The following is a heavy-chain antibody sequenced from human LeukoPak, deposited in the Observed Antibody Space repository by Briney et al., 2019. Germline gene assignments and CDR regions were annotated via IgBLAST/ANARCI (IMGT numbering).Heavy chain of an antibody. J-gene: IGHJ3*01. CDR3: ARVMSGYYVVLDV. CDR2: GDT. Sequence: GDTYYAGSVKGRFTISREKAKNSLHLQTNRLRAGDTAVYYCARVMSGYYVVLDVWGQGTMVTVSS. V-gene: IGHV3-13*01. D-gene: IGHD3-3*01.